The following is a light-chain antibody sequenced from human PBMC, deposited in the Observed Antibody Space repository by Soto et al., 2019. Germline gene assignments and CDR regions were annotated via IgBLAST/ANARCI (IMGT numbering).Light chain of an antibody. J-gene: IGKJ2*01. Sequence: EIVMTQSPATLSVSPGERATLSCRASQSVSSYLAWYQQKPGLPPRLLIYDASTRATGIPDRFSGSGSGTDFTLTISSLQSADFAVYYCQQYYSPPYTFGQGTKLEIK. CDR3: QQYYSPPYT. V-gene: IGKV3-15*01. CDR1: QSVSSY. CDR2: DAS.